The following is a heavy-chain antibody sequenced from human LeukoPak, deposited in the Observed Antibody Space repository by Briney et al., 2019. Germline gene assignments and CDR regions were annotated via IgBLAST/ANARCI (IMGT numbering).Heavy chain of an antibody. CDR2: IYPGDSDT. J-gene: IGHJ6*04. CDR3: ASRKRYWSSTRCPLYSYGMDV. Sequence: GESLKISCKGSGYSFTSYWIGWVRQMPGKGLEWMGIIYPGDSDTRYSPSFQGQVTISADKSISTAYLQWSSLKASDTAMYYCASRKRYWSSTRCPLYSYGMDVLRKGSTVSVPS. V-gene: IGHV5-51*01. CDR1: GYSFTSYW. D-gene: IGHD2-2*01.